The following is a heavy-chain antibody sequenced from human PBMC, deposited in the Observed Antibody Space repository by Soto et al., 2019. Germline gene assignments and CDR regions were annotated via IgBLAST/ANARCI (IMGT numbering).Heavy chain of an antibody. CDR2: IFYTGST. CDR3: ARQGVRCSFGTDV. CDR1: CGSVSTNNYY. Sequence: SETLSLTCTVSCGSVSTNNYYWSWIRQSPGKELEWIGYIFYTGSTNCSPSLQSRVTISVDTSKRQFSLHLNSVTAADTAVYYCARQGVRCSFGTDVWGQGTTVTVSS. V-gene: IGHV4-61*01. J-gene: IGHJ6*02. D-gene: IGHD3-10*01.